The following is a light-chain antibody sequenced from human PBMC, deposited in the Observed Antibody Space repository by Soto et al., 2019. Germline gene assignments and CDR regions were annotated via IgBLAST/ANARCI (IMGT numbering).Light chain of an antibody. Sequence: EVVLTQSPATLSLSPGERATLSCRASQSLSSYLAWYQQKPGQAPRLLIYDASNTATGIPARFSGSGSGTDFTLTISSLEDEDVAIYHCQQRTNWPLTFGGGTKVEIK. CDR1: QSLSSY. CDR3: QQRTNWPLT. CDR2: DAS. J-gene: IGKJ4*01. V-gene: IGKV3-11*01.